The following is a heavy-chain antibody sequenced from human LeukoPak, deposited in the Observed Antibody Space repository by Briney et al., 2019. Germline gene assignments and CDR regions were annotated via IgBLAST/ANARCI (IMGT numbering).Heavy chain of an antibody. CDR3: TRGYYYLY. CDR2: IRSKAYGATT. J-gene: IGHJ4*02. Sequence: GGSLRLSCTASGFTFGDYAMSWVRQAPGKGLEWAGFIRSKAYGATTEYAASVKGRFTISRDDSKSIAYLQMNSLKTEDTAVYYCTRGYYYLYWGQGTLVTVSS. CDR1: GFTFGDYA. V-gene: IGHV3-49*04. D-gene: IGHD3-10*01.